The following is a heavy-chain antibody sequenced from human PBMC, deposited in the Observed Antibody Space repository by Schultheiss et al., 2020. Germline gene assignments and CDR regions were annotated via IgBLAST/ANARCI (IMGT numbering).Heavy chain of an antibody. CDR1: GGSFSGYY. CDR3: ARESNNIVVVVAATYPHYNWFDP. J-gene: IGHJ5*02. D-gene: IGHD2-15*01. CDR2: INHSGST. V-gene: IGHV4-34*01. Sequence: SETLSLTCAVYGGSFSGYYWSWIRQPPGKGLEWIGEINHSGSTNYNPSLKSRVTISVDTSKNQFSLKLSSVTAADTAVYYCARESNNIVVVVAATYPHYNWFDPWGQGTLVTVSS.